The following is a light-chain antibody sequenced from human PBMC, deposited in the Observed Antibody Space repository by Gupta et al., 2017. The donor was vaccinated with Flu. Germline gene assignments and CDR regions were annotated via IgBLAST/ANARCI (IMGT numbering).Light chain of an antibody. Sequence: DIQMTQSPSTLSAYVGDRVTITRRASQSLSSWLAWYQQKPGKAPNLLIYKASNLESGVPSRFSGSGSGTEFTLTISSLQPDDFATYYCQQDDSYSLTFGGGTKVEI. V-gene: IGKV1-5*03. J-gene: IGKJ4*01. CDR2: KAS. CDR3: QQDDSYSLT. CDR1: QSLSSW.